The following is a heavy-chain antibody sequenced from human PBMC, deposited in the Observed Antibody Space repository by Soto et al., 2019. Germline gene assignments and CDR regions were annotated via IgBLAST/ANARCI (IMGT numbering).Heavy chain of an antibody. CDR3: ARDPSTINKLIGVWFDP. D-gene: IGHD4-4*01. CDR2: IKPISDIT. Sequence: QVELVQSGAEVKKPGSSVKVSCQASEDTFGRFTINWVRQAPGQGLEWMGGIKPISDITNYAQRFQGRVTFTADASTSTVYLELSSLRSEDTAMYYCARDPSTINKLIGVWFDPWGQGTLVTVSS. CDR1: EDTFGRFT. J-gene: IGHJ5*02. V-gene: IGHV1-69*01.